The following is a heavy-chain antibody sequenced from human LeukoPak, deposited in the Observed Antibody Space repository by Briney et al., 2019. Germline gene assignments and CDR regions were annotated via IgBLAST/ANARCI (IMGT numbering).Heavy chain of an antibody. CDR1: GFTFNRNN. V-gene: IGHV3-48*01. CDR2: ISSTSITM. J-gene: IGHJ4*02. Sequence: GGSLRLSCAASGFTFNRNNMNWVRQAPGKGLEWVSYISSTSITMYYADSVKGRFTSSRDNAKNSLYLQMNSLRADDTAVYYCARETILAVAGDFWGQGTLVTVSS. CDR3: ARETILAVAGDF. D-gene: IGHD6-19*01.